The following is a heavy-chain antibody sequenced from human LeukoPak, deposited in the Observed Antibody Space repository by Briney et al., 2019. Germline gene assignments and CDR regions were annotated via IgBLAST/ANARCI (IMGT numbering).Heavy chain of an antibody. CDR3: AKDRITSASYYFDY. Sequence: GGSLRLSCAASAFTFSDYSMNWVRQAPGKGLEWISYISGRSSTIYYADSAKGRFTISRDNAKNSMYLQMNSLRAEDTAVYYCAKDRITSASYYFDYWGQGTLVTVSS. V-gene: IGHV3-48*01. J-gene: IGHJ4*02. CDR1: AFTFSDYS. D-gene: IGHD1-26*01. CDR2: ISGRSSTI.